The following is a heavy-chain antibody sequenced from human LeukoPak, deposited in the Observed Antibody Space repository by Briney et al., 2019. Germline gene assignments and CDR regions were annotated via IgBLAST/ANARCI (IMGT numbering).Heavy chain of an antibody. CDR3: ARDARGGFGELLYYYYYMDV. D-gene: IGHD3-10*01. J-gene: IGHJ6*03. Sequence: GGSLRLSCAASGFTFSSYSMNWVRQAPGKGLEWVSSISSSSIYIYYADSVKGRFTISRDNAKNSLYLQMNSLRAEDTAVYYCARDARGGFGELLYYYYYMDVWGKGTTVTVSS. V-gene: IGHV3-21*01. CDR2: ISSSSIYI. CDR1: GFTFSSYS.